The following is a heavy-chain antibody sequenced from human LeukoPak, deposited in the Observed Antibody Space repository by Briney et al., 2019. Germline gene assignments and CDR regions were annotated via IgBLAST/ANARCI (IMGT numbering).Heavy chain of an antibody. CDR2: ISGDGGSS. D-gene: IGHD2-8*01. J-gene: IGHJ4*02. CDR3: AKCTGACTDFDY. V-gene: IGHV3-43*02. Sequence: GGSLRLSCAASGFTFDDYAMHWVRQAPGKGLEWVSLISGDGGSSYYADSVTGRFTISRDNSKNSLYLQMNSLRSEDTALYYCAKCTGACTDFDYWGQGTLVTVSS. CDR1: GFTFDDYA.